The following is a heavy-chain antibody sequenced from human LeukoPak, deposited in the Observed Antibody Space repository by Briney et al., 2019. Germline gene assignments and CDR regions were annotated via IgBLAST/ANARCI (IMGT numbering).Heavy chain of an antibody. V-gene: IGHV3-66*01. CDR1: RFTFSNYA. CDR3: ARRPYGSGSDYFDY. J-gene: IGHJ4*02. CDR2: IYSGGST. Sequence: PGGSLRLSCAASRFTFSNYAMSWVRQAPGKGLEWVSVIYSGGSTYYADSVKGRFTISRDNSKNTLYLHMHSLRAEDTAVYYCARRPYGSGSDYFDYWGQGTLVTVSS. D-gene: IGHD3-10*01.